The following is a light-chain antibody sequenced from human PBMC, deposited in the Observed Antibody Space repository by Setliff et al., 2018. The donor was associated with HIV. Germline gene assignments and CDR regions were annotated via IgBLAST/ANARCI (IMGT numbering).Light chain of an antibody. Sequence: QSALTQPASVSGSPGQSITISCTETSSGGGSYNVVSWYQQHPGKAPKLVIYEVSNRPSGISNRFSGSESGNTASLTIPGLQAEDDADYYCSSYRRGNTLVFGTGTKVTVL. CDR3: SSYRRGNTLV. CDR2: EVS. J-gene: IGLJ1*01. CDR1: SSGGGSYNV. V-gene: IGLV2-14*02.